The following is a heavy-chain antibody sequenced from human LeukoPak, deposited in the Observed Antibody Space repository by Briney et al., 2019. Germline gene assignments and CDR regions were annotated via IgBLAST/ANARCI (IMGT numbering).Heavy chain of an antibody. J-gene: IGHJ6*02. V-gene: IGHV3-30*02. CDR2: IRYDGSNK. CDR3: AKDDWVIAAAVRLYYYYYGMDV. CDR1: GFTFSSYG. Sequence: GGSLRLSCAVSGFTFSSYGMHWVRQAPGKGLEWVAFIRYDGSNKYYADSVKGRFTISRDNSKNTLYLQMNSLRAEDTAVYYCAKDDWVIAAAVRLYYYYYGMDVWGQGTTVTVSS. D-gene: IGHD6-13*01.